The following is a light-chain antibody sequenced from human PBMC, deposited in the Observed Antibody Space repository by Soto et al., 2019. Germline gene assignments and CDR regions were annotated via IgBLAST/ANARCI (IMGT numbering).Light chain of an antibody. V-gene: IGKV3-20*01. CDR1: QSVSSSY. Sequence: EIVLTQSPGTLSLSPGERATLSCRASQSVSSSYLAWYQQKPGQAPRLLIYGASSRATGIPDRFSGSGSGTDFTLTISRLEPEDLAVYYCQQYGSSPLTFGGGTKVDNK. CDR2: GAS. J-gene: IGKJ4*01. CDR3: QQYGSSPLT.